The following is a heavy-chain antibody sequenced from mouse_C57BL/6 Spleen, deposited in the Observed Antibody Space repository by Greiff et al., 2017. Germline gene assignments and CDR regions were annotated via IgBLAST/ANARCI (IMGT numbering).Heavy chain of an antibody. CDR2: IDPADSYT. CDR1: GYTFTSYW. D-gene: IGHD1-1*01. CDR3: ARYYDGSRGYFDY. J-gene: IGHJ2*01. V-gene: IGHV1-50*01. Sequence: VQLQQPGAELVKPGASVKLSCKASGYTFTSYWMKWVKQRPGQGLEWIGEIDPADSYTNYNQKFKGKATMTIDTSSSTAYVQLSSLTSEDSAVYYCARYYDGSRGYFDYWGQGTTLTVSS.